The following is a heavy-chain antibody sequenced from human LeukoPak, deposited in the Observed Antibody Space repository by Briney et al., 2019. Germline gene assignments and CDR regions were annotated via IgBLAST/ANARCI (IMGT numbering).Heavy chain of an antibody. Sequence: GGSLRLSCAASRFTFSTYAMSWVRQAAGKGLEWVSSISGSGGSTYHADSVKGRFTIYRDNSKKTLYLQMNSLRAEDTAVYYCAKGVNHYDTSGYYPYYFDYWGQGILVTVSS. J-gene: IGHJ4*02. V-gene: IGHV3-23*01. D-gene: IGHD3-22*01. CDR2: ISGSGGST. CDR1: RFTFSTYA. CDR3: AKGVNHYDTSGYYPYYFDY.